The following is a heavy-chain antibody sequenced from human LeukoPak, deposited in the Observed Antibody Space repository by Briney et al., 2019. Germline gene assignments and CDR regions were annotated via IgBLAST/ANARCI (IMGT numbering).Heavy chain of an antibody. CDR3: ARVQWLVGKSFDY. V-gene: IGHV3-53*01. J-gene: IGHJ4*02. CDR2: IYSGGST. CDR1: GGSFSGYY. Sequence: ETLSLTCAVYGGSFSGYYWSWVRQAPGKGLEWVSVIYSGGSTYYADSVKGRFTISRDNSKNTLYLQMNSLRAEDTAVYYCARVQWLVGKSFDYWGQGTLVTVSS. D-gene: IGHD6-19*01.